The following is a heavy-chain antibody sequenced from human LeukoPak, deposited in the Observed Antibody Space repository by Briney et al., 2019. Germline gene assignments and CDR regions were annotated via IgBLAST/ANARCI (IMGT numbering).Heavy chain of an antibody. J-gene: IGHJ3*02. CDR2: INPNSDGT. CDR1: GYTFTGYY. CDR3: AREPWELRAFDI. D-gene: IGHD1-26*01. Sequence: ASVKVSCKASGYTFTGYYMHWVRQAPGQGLEWMGWINPNSDGTNYAQKFQGRVTMTRDTSISTAYMELSRLRSDDTAVYYCAREPWELRAFDIWGQGTMVTVSS. V-gene: IGHV1-2*02.